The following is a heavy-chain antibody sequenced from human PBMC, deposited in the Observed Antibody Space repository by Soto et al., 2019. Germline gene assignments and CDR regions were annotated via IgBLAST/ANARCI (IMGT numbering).Heavy chain of an antibody. CDR2: INHSGST. D-gene: IGHD6-19*01. CDR3: ARGKWLVHRYFDY. CDR1: GGSFSGYY. J-gene: IGHJ4*02. Sequence: SETLSLTCAVYGGSFSGYYWSWIRQPPGKGLEWIGEINHSGSTNYNPSLKSRVNISVGTSKNQFSLKLSSVTAADTAVNYCARGKWLVHRYFDYWGQGTLVTVSS. V-gene: IGHV4-34*01.